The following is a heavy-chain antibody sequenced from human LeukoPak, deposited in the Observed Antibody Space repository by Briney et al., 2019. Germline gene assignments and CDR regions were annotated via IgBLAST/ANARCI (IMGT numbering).Heavy chain of an antibody. CDR2: ISSSSSTI. CDR3: AREISQRVRGVVNYFDY. D-gene: IGHD3-10*01. J-gene: IGHJ4*02. V-gene: IGHV3-48*04. Sequence: PGGSLRLSCAASGFTFSSYSMNWVRQAPGKGLEWVSYISSSSSTIYYADSVKGRFTISRDNAKNSLYLQMNSLRAEDTAVYYCAREISQRVRGVVNYFDYWGQGTLVTVSS. CDR1: GFTFSSYS.